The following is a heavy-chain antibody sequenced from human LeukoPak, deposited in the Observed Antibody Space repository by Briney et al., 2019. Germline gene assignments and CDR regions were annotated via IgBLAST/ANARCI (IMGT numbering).Heavy chain of an antibody. D-gene: IGHD4-17*01. CDR2: ISYDGSNK. J-gene: IGHJ4*02. V-gene: IGHV3-30-3*01. CDR1: GFTFSSYA. Sequence: PGRSLRLSCAASGFTFSSYAMHWVRQAPGKGLEWVAVISYDGSNKYYADSVKGRFTISRDNSKNTLYLQMNSLRAEDTAVYYCARDGRDYQFDYWGQGTLVTVSS. CDR3: ARDGRDYQFDY.